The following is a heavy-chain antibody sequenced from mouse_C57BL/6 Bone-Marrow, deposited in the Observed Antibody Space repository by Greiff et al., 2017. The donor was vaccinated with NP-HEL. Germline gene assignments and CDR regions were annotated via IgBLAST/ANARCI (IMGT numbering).Heavy chain of an antibody. V-gene: IGHV1-42*01. Sequence: EVQLQESGPELVKPGASVKISCKASGYSFTGYYMNWVKQSPEKSLEWIGEINPSTGGTTYNQKFKAKATLTGDKSSSTAYMQRKSLTSEDSAVYYCARGFTGGFAYWGQGTLVTVSA. CDR1: GYSFTGYY. CDR3: ARGFTGGFAY. CDR2: INPSTGGT. J-gene: IGHJ3*01.